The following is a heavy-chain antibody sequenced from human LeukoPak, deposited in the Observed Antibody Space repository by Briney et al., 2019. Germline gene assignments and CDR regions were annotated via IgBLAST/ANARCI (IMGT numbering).Heavy chain of an antibody. J-gene: IGHJ4*02. CDR3: AGRTYHFDN. V-gene: IGHV3-30*03. CDR1: GFTFSSYG. Sequence: GRSLRLSCAASGFTFSSYGMHWVRQAPGKGLEWVAVISYDGSNKSYAESVKGRFTISRDNSKNTLYLQMNSLRAEDTAVYYRAGRTYHFDNSGQGTLVTVSS. CDR2: ISYDGSNK. D-gene: IGHD2-2*01.